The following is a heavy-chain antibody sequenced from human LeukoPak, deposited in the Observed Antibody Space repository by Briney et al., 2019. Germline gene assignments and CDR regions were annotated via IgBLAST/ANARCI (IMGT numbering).Heavy chain of an antibody. CDR2: ISYDGSNK. CDR1: GFTFSSYG. V-gene: IGHV3-30*18. D-gene: IGHD1-14*01. J-gene: IGHJ4*02. Sequence: AGGSLRLSCAASGFTFSSYGMHWVRQAPGKGLEWVAVISYDGSNKYYGDSVKGRFTISRDNSKNTVFLQMNSLRAEDTAVYYCSKDRKGTVIKYFDYWGQGTLVTVSS. CDR3: SKDRKGTVIKYFDY.